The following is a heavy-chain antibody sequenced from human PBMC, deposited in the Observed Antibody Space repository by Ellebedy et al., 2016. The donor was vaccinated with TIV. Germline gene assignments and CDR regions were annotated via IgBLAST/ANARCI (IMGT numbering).Heavy chain of an antibody. CDR3: ARWPSGYAPLDY. D-gene: IGHD3-3*01. V-gene: IGHV3-30-3*01. CDR1: GFTFSSDA. CDR2: ISYDGSNK. J-gene: IGHJ4*02. Sequence: GGSLRLSCAASGFTFSSDAMHWVRQAPGKGLEWVAVISYDGSNKYYADSVKGRFTISRDNSKNTLYLQMNSLRVEDTAVYYCARWPSGYAPLDYWGQGTLVTVSS.